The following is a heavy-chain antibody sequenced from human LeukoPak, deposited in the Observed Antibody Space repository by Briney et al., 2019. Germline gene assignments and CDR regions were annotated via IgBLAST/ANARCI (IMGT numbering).Heavy chain of an antibody. Sequence: GASVSVSCKASGYTFTDYYIHWVRQAPGQGLEWMGWVSGYNGKTNYAQKFQGRVTMTTDTSTNTAYMELRSLRSDDTAMYYCARDWEELNRHNCFDTWGQGALVTVSS. J-gene: IGHJ5*02. CDR3: ARDWEELNRHNCFDT. CDR2: VSGYNGKT. D-gene: IGHD1-7*01. CDR1: GYTFTDYY. V-gene: IGHV1-18*04.